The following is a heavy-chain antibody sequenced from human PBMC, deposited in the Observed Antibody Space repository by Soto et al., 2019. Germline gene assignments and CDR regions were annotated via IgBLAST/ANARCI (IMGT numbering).Heavy chain of an antibody. CDR3: ARGGAVATTAHFDH. CDR1: GYSINNYY. D-gene: IGHD5-12*01. V-gene: IGHV4-4*07. CDR2: IYSNGNT. J-gene: IGHJ4*02. Sequence: XETLSLTCTVSGYSINNYYWSWMRLPAGKGLEWIGRIYSNGNTYYNPSLKSRVSMSVDTSKNQFSLILKTVTAADTAVYYCARGGAVATTAHFDHWGQGTLVTVSS.